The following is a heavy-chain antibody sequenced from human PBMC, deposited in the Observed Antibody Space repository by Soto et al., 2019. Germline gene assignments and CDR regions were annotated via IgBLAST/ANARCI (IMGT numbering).Heavy chain of an antibody. CDR2: INPLPTSGST. J-gene: IGHJ4*02. CDR1: GYIFTNYY. CDR3: ARDLAAAAY. V-gene: IGHV1-46*01. Sequence: GASVKVSCKASGYIFTNYYIHWVRQAPGQGLEWMAIINPLPTSGSTNYAHKFQGRFPLTRDTSTSTVSLELSSLRSDDTAVYYCARDLAAAAYGGQGTRVTVSS. D-gene: IGHD6-13*01.